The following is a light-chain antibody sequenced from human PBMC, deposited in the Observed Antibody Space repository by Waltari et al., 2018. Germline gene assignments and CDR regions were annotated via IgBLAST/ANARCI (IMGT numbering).Light chain of an antibody. J-gene: IGKJ3*01. CDR1: HYIANF. CDR3: QQTYKSPPT. CDR2: DAS. Sequence: DVLVTQSPSSLSASVGDRVTITCRASHYIANFLNWYQHMPGKAPMLLIHDASTLQPGVSPRFSGSTSGTDFILTIDNLHPEDFATYYCQQTYKSPPTFGPGTKVDV. V-gene: IGKV1-39*01.